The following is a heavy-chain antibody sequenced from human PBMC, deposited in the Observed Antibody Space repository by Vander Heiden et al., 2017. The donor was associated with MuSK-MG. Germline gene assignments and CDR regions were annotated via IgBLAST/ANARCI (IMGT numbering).Heavy chain of an antibody. V-gene: IGHV1-46*03. D-gene: IGHD3-10*01. CDR3: ARALCTMVRGVNYGMDV. J-gene: IGHJ6*02. Sequence: QVQLVQSGAEVKKPGASVKVSCKASGYIFTSYYMHCVRQAPGQGLEGMGRIDPSGGSTTDAQKFQGRVTMTRDTSTSTVYMDLSSLRSEDTAVYDCARALCTMVRGVNYGMDVWGQGTTVTVSS. CDR1: GYIFTSYY. CDR2: IDPSGGST.